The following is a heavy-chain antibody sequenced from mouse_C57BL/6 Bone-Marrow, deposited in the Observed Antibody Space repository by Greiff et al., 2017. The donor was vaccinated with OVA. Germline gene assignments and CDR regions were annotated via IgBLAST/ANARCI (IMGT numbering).Heavy chain of an antibody. D-gene: IGHD4-1*01. J-gene: IGHJ4*01. CDR2: IYIGNGYT. Sequence: EVKLVESGAELVRPGSSVKMSCKTSGYTFTSYGINWVKQRPGQGLEWIGYIYIGNGYTEYNEKFKGKATLTSDTSSSTAYMQLSSLTSEDSAIYFCASGTGTDAMDYWGQGTSVTVSS. CDR3: ASGTGTDAMDY. CDR1: GYTFTSYG. V-gene: IGHV1-58*01.